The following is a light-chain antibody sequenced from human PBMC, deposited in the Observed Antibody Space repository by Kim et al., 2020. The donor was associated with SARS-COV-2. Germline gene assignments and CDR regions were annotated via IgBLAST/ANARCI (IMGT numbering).Light chain of an antibody. CDR2: QDS. CDR3: QAWDSSTVV. Sequence: VSPGKTASITCSGDKLGDKYACWYQQKPGQSPVLVIYQDSKRHSGIPERFSGSNSGNTATLTISGTQAMDEADYYCQAWDSSTVVFGGGTKVTVL. V-gene: IGLV3-1*01. CDR1: KLGDKY. J-gene: IGLJ2*01.